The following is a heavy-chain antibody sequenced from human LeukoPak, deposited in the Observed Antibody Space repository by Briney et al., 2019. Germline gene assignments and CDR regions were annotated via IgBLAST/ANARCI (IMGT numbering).Heavy chain of an antibody. V-gene: IGHV1-69*13. CDR3: ARSDHYGSGSYTGVY. J-gene: IGHJ4*02. D-gene: IGHD3-10*01. Sequence: VASVKVSCTASGGTFSSYAISWVRQAPGQGLEWMGGIIPIFGTANYAQKFQGRVTITADESTSTAYMELSSLRSEDTAVYYCARSDHYGSGSYTGVYWGQGTLVTVSS. CDR2: IIPIFGTA. CDR1: GGTFSSYA.